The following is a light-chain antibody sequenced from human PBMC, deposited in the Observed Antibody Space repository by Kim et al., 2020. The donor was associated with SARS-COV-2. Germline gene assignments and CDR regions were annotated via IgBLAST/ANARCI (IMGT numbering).Light chain of an antibody. Sequence: PGQSITISCTGASSDVGVYNYVSWYQQHPGKAPTLMIYDLSKRPSGVPDRFSGSKSGNTASLTISGLQAEDEADYYCCSYAGRQVFGGGTQLTVL. CDR1: SSDVGVYNY. V-gene: IGLV2-11*01. CDR2: DLS. CDR3: CSYAGRQV. J-gene: IGLJ2*01.